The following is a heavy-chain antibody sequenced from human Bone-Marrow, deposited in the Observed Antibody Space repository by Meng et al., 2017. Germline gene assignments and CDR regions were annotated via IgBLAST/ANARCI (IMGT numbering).Heavy chain of an antibody. D-gene: IGHD6-13*01. Sequence: GESLKISCAASGFTFSSYGMNWVRQAPGEELEWVASISMTSDYIYSRDSVKGRFTISRDNAKNSVYLQMNSLRDEDTAVYYCARGQGYAQENGYSSTWRYAFDVWGQGTMVTVSS. CDR2: ISMTSDYI. J-gene: IGHJ3*01. V-gene: IGHV3-21*01. CDR3: ARGQGYAQENGYSSTWRYAFDV. CDR1: GFTFSSYG.